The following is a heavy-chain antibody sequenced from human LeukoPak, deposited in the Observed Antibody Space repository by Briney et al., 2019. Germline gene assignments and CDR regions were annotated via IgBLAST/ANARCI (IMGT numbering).Heavy chain of an antibody. V-gene: IGHV4-59*08. J-gene: IGHJ4*02. Sequence: SETLSLTCTVSGGSISSFFWSWIRQPPGKGLEWIGYIYYSGSTNHNPSLKSRVTISVDTSKNQFSLKLSSVTAADTAVYYCARHEDFVNEFDYWGQGTLVTVSS. CDR1: GGSISSFF. CDR3: ARHEDFVNEFDY. CDR2: IYYSGST. D-gene: IGHD3/OR15-3a*01.